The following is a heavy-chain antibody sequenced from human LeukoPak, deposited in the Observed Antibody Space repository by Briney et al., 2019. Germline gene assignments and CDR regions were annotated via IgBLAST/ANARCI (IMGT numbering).Heavy chain of an antibody. J-gene: IGHJ6*03. CDR1: GGTFSSYA. D-gene: IGHD6-13*01. CDR2: IIPIFGTA. V-gene: IGHV1-69*06. Sequence: ASVKVSCKASGGTFSSYAISWVRQAPGQGLEWMGGIIPIFGTANYAQKFQGRVTITADKSTSTAYTELSSLRSEDTAVYYCARDHWARRIAAAGPLYYYYYMDVWGKGTTVTVSS. CDR3: ARDHWARRIAAAGPLYYYYYMDV.